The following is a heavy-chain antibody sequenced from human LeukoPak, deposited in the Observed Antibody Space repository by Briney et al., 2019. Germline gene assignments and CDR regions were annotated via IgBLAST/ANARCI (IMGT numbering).Heavy chain of an antibody. J-gene: IGHJ6*02. Sequence: GGSLRLSCAASGFTFSSYAMHWVRQAPGKGLEGVAVISYDGSNKYYADSVKGRFTISRDNSKNTPYLQMNSLRAEDTAVYYCARDVAAAKFGMGVWGQGTTVTVSS. V-gene: IGHV3-30*04. D-gene: IGHD6-13*01. CDR3: ARDVAAAKFGMGV. CDR2: ISYDGSNK. CDR1: GFTFSSYA.